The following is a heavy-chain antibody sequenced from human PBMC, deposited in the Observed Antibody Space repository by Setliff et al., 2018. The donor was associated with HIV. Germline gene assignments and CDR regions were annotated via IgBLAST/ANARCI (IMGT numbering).Heavy chain of an antibody. CDR3: ARDTVKATFSDY. CDR2: ISPYDLSE. CDR1: GDTLTELS. Sequence: ASVKVSCKVSGDTLTELSIHWVRQAPGQGPEWMGWISPYDLSERTSQRFRGRVTMTTDTSINADYLGLSGLTSDDTAVYYCARDTVKATFSDYWGQGTLVTVSS. V-gene: IGHV1-2*02. J-gene: IGHJ4*02. D-gene: IGHD4-17*01.